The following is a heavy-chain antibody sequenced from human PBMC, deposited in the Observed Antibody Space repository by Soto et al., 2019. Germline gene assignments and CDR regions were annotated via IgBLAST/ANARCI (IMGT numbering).Heavy chain of an antibody. CDR1: GGSISGSY. J-gene: IGHJ4*02. CDR3: ARSVAVPGAHIDY. CDR2: VYYTGST. D-gene: IGHD6-19*01. V-gene: IGHV4-59*01. Sequence: SETLSLTCSVSGGSISGSYWSWIRQSPGKGLEWLGYVYYTGSTNYSPSPRSRVSISVDTSKNEFSLRLSSVTAADTAVYFCARSVAVPGAHIDYWGQGTQVTVSS.